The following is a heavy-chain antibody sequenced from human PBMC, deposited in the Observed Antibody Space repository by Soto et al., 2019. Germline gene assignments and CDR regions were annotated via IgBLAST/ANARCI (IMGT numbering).Heavy chain of an antibody. D-gene: IGHD3-9*01. V-gene: IGHV3-15*07. CDR2: IKSKTAGGTT. J-gene: IGHJ4*02. CDR1: GFTFTNAW. Sequence: PGGSLRLSCADSGFTFTNAWINWVRQAPGKGQEWVGRIKSKTAGGTTESAAPVKGRFTISRDDSENTMYLEMNGLKAEDTAVYYCTTYFPFDRAWIGCLEYWGQGTLVTVSS. CDR3: TTYFPFDRAWIGCLEY.